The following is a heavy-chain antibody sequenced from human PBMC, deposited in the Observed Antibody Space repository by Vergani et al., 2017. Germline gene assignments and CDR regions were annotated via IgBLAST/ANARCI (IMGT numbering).Heavy chain of an antibody. CDR1: GFTFSSYA. CDR3: AKSSESYSSGWSFDY. J-gene: IGHJ4*02. V-gene: IGHV3-23*01. D-gene: IGHD6-19*01. CDR2: ISGSGGST. Sequence: EVQLLESGGGLVQPGGSLRLSCAASGFTFSSYAMSWVRQAPGKGLEWVSAISGSGGSTYYADSVKGRFTISRDNSKNKLYLQMNSLRAEDKAVYYCAKSSESYSSGWSFDYWGQGTLVTVSS.